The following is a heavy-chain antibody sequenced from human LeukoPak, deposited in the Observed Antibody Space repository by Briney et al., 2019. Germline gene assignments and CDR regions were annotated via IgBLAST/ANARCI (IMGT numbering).Heavy chain of an antibody. CDR2: IHHSGST. Sequence: SETLSLTCAVSGYSISSGYYWGWIRQPPGKGLEWIGSIHHSGSTYYNPSLNSRVTISEDKSKNQFSLKLSSVTAADTAVYYCARHEARDCTNGVCRGARYNWFDPWGQGTLVTVSS. D-gene: IGHD2-8*01. J-gene: IGHJ5*02. V-gene: IGHV4-38-2*01. CDR1: GYSISSGYY. CDR3: ARHEARDCTNGVCRGARYNWFDP.